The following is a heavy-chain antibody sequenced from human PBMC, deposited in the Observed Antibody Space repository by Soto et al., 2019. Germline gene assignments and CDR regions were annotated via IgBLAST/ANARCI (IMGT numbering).Heavy chain of an antibody. CDR1: GFTFSSYA. D-gene: IGHD1-26*01. V-gene: IGHV3-33*01. CDR3: ARAQSRGNYYSDY. J-gene: IGHJ4*02. Sequence: QVQLVESGGGVVQPGRSLRLSCAASGFTFSSYAMHWVRQAPGKGLEWVAVIWSDGTNKYYVDSVKGRFTISRDNSKNTLYLQMSSLRAEDTAVYYCARAQSRGNYYSDYWGQGTLVTVSS. CDR2: IWSDGTNK.